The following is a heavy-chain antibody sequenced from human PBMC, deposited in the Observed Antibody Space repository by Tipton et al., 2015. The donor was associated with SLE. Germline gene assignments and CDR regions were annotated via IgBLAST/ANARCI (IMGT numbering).Heavy chain of an antibody. CDR1: GGSITSGGYY. D-gene: IGHD6-19*01. J-gene: IGHJ6*02. CDR2: IFYSGNT. CDR3: ARDLYSSDWKYYGMDV. Sequence: TLSLTCTVSGGSITSGGYYWSWIRQPPGKGLEWIGYIFYSGNTNYNPPLQSRVTISVATSKNQFSLKLSFVTAADTAVYYCARDLYSSDWKYYGMDVWGQGTTVTVSS. V-gene: IGHV4-61*08.